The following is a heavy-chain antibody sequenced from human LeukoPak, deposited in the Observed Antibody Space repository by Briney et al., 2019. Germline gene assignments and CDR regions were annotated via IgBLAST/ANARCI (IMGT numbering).Heavy chain of an antibody. V-gene: IGHV3-7*01. D-gene: IGHD2-8*02. Sequence: GGSLRLSCAASGFTFSIYWMNWVRQTPGKGLEWVAIIKHDGSERFYVDSVEGRFTVSRDNAKNSLYLQMNSLRAEDSAVYYCARDAQGTTGLAFDLWGQGTMVTVSS. CDR2: IKHDGSER. J-gene: IGHJ3*01. CDR1: GFTFSIYW. CDR3: ARDAQGTTGLAFDL.